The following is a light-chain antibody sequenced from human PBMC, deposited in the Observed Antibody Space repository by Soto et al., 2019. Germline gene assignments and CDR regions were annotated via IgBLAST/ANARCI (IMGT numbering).Light chain of an antibody. CDR3: QQHHRFSIT. V-gene: IGKV1-17*03. CDR2: AAS. J-gene: IGKJ5*01. Sequence: DIQMTQSPSSMCASVGERVNITFRASQGISNYLAWFQLKPGKVPKRLMYAASTLQSGVPSRFSGSGSGTEFSLTINSLQADDFATYYCQQHHRFSITFGQGTRLEIK. CDR1: QGISNY.